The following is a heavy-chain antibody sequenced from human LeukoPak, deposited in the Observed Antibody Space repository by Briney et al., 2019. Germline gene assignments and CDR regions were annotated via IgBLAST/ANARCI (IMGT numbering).Heavy chain of an antibody. D-gene: IGHD3-22*01. CDR2: IYYSGST. CDR3: ARQRDYYDSSGYYSGWLDP. CDR1: GGSISSYY. Sequence: SETLSLTCTVSGGSISSYYWSWIRQPPGKGLEWIGYIYYSGSTNYNPSLKSRVTISVDTSKNQFSLKLSSVTAADTAVYYCARQRDYYDSSGYYSGWLDPWGQGTLVTVSS. J-gene: IGHJ5*02. V-gene: IGHV4-59*08.